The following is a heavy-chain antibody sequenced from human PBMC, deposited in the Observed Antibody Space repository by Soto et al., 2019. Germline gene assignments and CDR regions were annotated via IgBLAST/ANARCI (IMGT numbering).Heavy chain of an antibody. CDR1: GAPITLNY. Sequence: SETLSLTCTVSGAPITLNYWSWIRQAPGKGLEWIGYIYYSGSTTYNPSLKSRVTMSADTSKDQFSLKLNSVTAADTAVYYCATEPFAYYYDSSVYYLEYWGQGTLVTVSS. J-gene: IGHJ4*02. V-gene: IGHV4-59*01. CDR2: IYYSGST. D-gene: IGHD3-22*01. CDR3: ATEPFAYYYDSSVYYLEY.